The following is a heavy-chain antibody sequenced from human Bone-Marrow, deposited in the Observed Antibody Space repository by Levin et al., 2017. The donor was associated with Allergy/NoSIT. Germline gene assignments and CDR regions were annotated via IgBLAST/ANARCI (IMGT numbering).Heavy chain of an antibody. CDR3: ARGIIGDVRVAHKEAFDI. Sequence: GGSLRLSCTVSGFTFSLYSMNWVRQAPGKGLEWVSSISSSGTDMYNADSVKGRFTISRDNAKNSLNLQMSSLRAEDPAVYYCARGIIGDVRVAHKEAFDIWGQGTMVTVSS. V-gene: IGHV3-21*01. CDR1: GFTFSLYS. CDR2: ISSSGTDM. J-gene: IGHJ3*02. D-gene: IGHD2/OR15-2a*01.